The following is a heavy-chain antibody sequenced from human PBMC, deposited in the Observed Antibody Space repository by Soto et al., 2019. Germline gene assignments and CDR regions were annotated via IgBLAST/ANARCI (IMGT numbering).Heavy chain of an antibody. Sequence: EVQLVESGGGLVQPGGSLRLSCVASGFAASGHYMNWVRQTPDQGLEWLSVIYSGGITYYADSVEGRFTISRHDSQNTLYLQMENLRTGDGAVYYCARANRFNVFDGWGRGAMVTVSS. CDR2: IYSGGIT. CDR1: GFAASGHY. CDR3: ARANRFNVFDG. V-gene: IGHV3-53*04. D-gene: IGHD3-10*01. J-gene: IGHJ3*01.